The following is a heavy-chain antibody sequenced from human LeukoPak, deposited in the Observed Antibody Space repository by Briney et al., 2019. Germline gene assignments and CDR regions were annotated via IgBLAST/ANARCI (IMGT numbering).Heavy chain of an antibody. J-gene: IGHJ5*02. CDR3: ARDYSGEWEQVTGWWFDP. CDR1: GYTFGTHW. D-gene: IGHD1-20*01. Sequence: ASVKVACKASGYTFGTHWMHWVRQAPGQGLEWMGIINPSGDGRLYAQKVEGRVTVTRDMSTRTVYMERGDLRPEDTAVYYCARDYSGEWEQVTGWWFDPWGQGNLVIVSS. V-gene: IGHV1-46*01. CDR2: INPSGDGR.